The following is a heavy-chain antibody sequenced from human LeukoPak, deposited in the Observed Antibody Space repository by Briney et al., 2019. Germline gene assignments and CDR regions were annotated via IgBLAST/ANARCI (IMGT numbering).Heavy chain of an antibody. D-gene: IGHD5-18*01. Sequence: SGTLSLTCAVSGGSISSSNWWSWVRQPPGKGLEWIGEIYHSGSTNYNPSLKSRATISVDKSKNQFSLKLSSVTAADTAVYYCARRDFMVTFDYWGQGTLVTVSS. CDR3: ARRDFMVTFDY. CDR2: IYHSGST. CDR1: GGSISSSNW. V-gene: IGHV4-4*02. J-gene: IGHJ4*02.